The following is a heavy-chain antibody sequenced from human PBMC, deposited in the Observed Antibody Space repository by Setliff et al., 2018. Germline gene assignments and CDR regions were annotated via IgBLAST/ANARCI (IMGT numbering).Heavy chain of an antibody. V-gene: IGHV3-33*08. Sequence: GGSLRLSCAASGFTFSTYRFHWVRQAPGKGLEWVAVIWHDGGEKYYADSVKGRFTISRDNSKNTLYLQMNSLSAEDTAVYYCARTCSGSTCHAGLDYWGQGIPVTSPQ. CDR3: ARTCSGSTCHAGLDY. D-gene: IGHD6-19*01. J-gene: IGHJ4*02. CDR1: GFTFSTYR. CDR2: IWHDGGEK.